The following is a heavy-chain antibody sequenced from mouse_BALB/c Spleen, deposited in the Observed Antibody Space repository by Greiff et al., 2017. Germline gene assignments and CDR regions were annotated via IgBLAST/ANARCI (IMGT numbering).Heavy chain of an antibody. D-gene: IGHD1-1*01. V-gene: IGHV1-4*01. CDR1: GYTFTSYT. J-gene: IGHJ2*01. CDR2: INPSSGYT. Sequence: QVQLQQSGAELARPGASVKMSCKASGYTFTSYTMHWVKQRPGQGLEWIGYINPSSGYTNYNQKFKDKATLTADKSSSTAYMQLSSLTSEDSAVYYCSRNYYGRGYFDYWGQGTTLTVSS. CDR3: SRNYYGRGYFDY.